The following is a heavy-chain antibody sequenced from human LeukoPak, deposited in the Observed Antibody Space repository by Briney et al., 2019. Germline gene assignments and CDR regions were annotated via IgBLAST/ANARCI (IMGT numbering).Heavy chain of an antibody. J-gene: IGHJ5*02. CDR3: ARVGVETPRNNWFDP. CDR1: AFTFIDYY. V-gene: IGHV3-11*06. Sequence: QPGGSLRLSSAASAFTFIDYYMGWIRQAPRNGTASVSYISTSSSYTNYGDSVKGRFTISRDNAKKSLYLQMNSLRAEDTAVYYCARVGVETPRNNWFDPWGQGTLVTVSS. CDR2: ISTSSSYT.